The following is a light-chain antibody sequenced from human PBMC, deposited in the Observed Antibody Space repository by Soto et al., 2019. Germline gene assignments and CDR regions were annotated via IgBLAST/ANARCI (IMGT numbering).Light chain of an antibody. Sequence: DIQMTQSPSSLSASVGDRVTITCRASQGIGNYLAWFQQKPGKVPKSLIFGTSNLQSGVPSRFSGSGSGTDFPLTISSLQPEDFATYYCQQCDTYPFTFGPGTTVDIK. CDR3: QQCDTYPFT. CDR2: GTS. CDR1: QGIGNY. V-gene: IGKV1-16*01. J-gene: IGKJ3*01.